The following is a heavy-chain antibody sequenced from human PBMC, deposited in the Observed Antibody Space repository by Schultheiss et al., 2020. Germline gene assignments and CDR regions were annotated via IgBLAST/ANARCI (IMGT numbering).Heavy chain of an antibody. CDR3: ARRDVMDV. CDR2: ITSSGSSI. J-gene: IGHJ6*02. CDR1: GFTFSSYS. Sequence: GGSLRLSCAASGFTFSSYSMNWVRQAPGKGLEWVSYITSSGSSIYYADSVKGRFTISRDNAKNSLYLQMNTLRDDDTAVYYCARRDVMDVWGQGTTVTVSS. V-gene: IGHV3-48*02.